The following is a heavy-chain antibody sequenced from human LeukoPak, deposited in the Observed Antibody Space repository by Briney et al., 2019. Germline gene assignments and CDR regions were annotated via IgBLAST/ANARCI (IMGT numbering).Heavy chain of an antibody. J-gene: IGHJ4*02. CDR1: GFTFSSYA. D-gene: IGHD3-3*01. V-gene: IGHV3-23*01. CDR2: ISGSGGST. Sequence: GGSLRLSCAASGFTFSSYAMSWVRQAPGKGLEWVSAISGSGGSTYYADSVKGRFTISRDNSKNTLYLQMNSLRAEDTAVYYCAKAYAIFGVVIDGFDYWGQGTLVTVSS. CDR3: AKAYAIFGVVIDGFDY.